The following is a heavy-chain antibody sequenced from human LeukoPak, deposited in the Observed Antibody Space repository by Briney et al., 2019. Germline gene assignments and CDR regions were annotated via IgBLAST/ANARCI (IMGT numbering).Heavy chain of an antibody. Sequence: ASVKVSCKASGYTFTSYYMHWVRQAPGQGLEWMGIINPSGGSTSYAQKFQGRVTITADKSTSTAYMELSSLRSEDTAVYYCARGKAAAGTAIQFDPWGQGTLVTVSS. CDR3: ARGKAAAGTAIQFDP. D-gene: IGHD6-13*01. CDR1: GYTFTSYY. V-gene: IGHV1-46*01. CDR2: INPSGGST. J-gene: IGHJ5*02.